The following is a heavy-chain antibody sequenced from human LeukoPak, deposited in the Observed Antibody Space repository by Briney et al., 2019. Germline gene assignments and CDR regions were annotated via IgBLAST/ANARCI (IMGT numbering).Heavy chain of an antibody. D-gene: IGHD4-17*01. V-gene: IGHV3-30-3*01. CDR2: ISYDGSYK. J-gene: IGHJ4*02. Sequence: GGSLRLSCAASGFTFSSYAMHWVRQAPGKGLEWVAVISYDGSYKYYADSVEGRFTISRDNVKNTLYVQMNSLRAEDTAVYYCARGLTVTTRVPFDYWGQGTLVTVSS. CDR3: ARGLTVTTRVPFDY. CDR1: GFTFSSYA.